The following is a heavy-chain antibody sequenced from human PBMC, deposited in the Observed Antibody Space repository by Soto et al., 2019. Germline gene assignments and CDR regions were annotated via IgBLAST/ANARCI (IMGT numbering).Heavy chain of an antibody. J-gene: IGHJ5*02. Sequence: QVQLVQSGAEVKKPGSSVKVSCKASGGTFSSYAISWVRQAPGQGLEWMGVIIPIFGTANYAQKFQGRVTITADESTSTAYMELSSLRSEDTAVYYCARDDGHCSGGSCYYYWFDPWGEGTLVTVSS. V-gene: IGHV1-69*01. CDR2: IIPIFGTA. CDR3: ARDDGHCSGGSCYYYWFDP. D-gene: IGHD2-15*01. CDR1: GGTFSSYA.